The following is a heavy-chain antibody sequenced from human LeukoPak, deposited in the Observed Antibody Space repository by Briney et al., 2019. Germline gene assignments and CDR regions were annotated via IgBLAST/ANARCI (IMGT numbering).Heavy chain of an antibody. CDR1: GGSFSGYY. D-gene: IGHD2-15*01. V-gene: IGHV4-34*01. Sequence: SETLSLTCAVYGGSFSGYYWSWIRQPPGKGLEWIGEINHSGSTNYNPSLKSRVTISVDTSNNQFSLKLSSVTAADTAVYYCARAFRVPGYCSGGSCRRWFDPWGQGTLVTVSS. CDR3: ARAFRVPGYCSGGSCRRWFDP. J-gene: IGHJ5*02. CDR2: INHSGST.